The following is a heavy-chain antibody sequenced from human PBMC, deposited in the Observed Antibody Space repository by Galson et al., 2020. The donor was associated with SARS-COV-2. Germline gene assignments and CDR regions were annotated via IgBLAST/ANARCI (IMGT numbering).Heavy chain of an antibody. CDR2: IDWDDYK. V-gene: IGHV2-70*11. CDR1: GFSLSTSGMC. D-gene: IGHD6-19*01. CDR3: ARQGVIVAGDYFDY. Sequence: ESGPTLVKPTQTLTLTCTFSGFSLSTSGMCVSWIRQPPGKALEWLARIDWDDYKYYNTSLKTRLTISKDTSKNQVVLTMTDMDPVDTATYHCARQGVIVAGDYFDYWGQGTLVTVSS. J-gene: IGHJ4*02.